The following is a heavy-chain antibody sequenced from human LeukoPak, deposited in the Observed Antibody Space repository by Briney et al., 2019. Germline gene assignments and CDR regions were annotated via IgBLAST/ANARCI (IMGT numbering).Heavy chain of an antibody. J-gene: IGHJ1*01. CDR2: IKEDGSEK. CDR3: TSVPMTTVTTFDFQH. Sequence: GGSLRLSCAASGFTFRNYWMRWVRQAPGKGLEWVANIKEDGSEKYYVDSVKGRFTISRDNAKNSLYLQMNSLKTEDTAVYYCTSVPMTTVTTFDFQHWGQGTLVTVSS. V-gene: IGHV3-7*03. D-gene: IGHD4-17*01. CDR1: GFTFRNYW.